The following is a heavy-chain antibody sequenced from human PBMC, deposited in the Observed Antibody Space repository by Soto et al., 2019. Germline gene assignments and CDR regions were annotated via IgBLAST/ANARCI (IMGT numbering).Heavy chain of an antibody. CDR2: FDPEDGET. V-gene: IGHV1-24*01. CDR1: GYTLTELS. Sequence: ASVKVSCKVSGYTLTELSMHWVRQAPGKGLEWMGGFDPEDGETIYAQKFQGRVTMTEDTSTDTAYMELSSLRSEDTAVYYCAKEGRRYYYDSSGYRTYYGMDVWGQGTTVTVSS. D-gene: IGHD3-22*01. J-gene: IGHJ6*02. CDR3: AKEGRRYYYDSSGYRTYYGMDV.